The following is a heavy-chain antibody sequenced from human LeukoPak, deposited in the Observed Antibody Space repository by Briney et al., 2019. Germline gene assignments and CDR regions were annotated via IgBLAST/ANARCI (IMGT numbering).Heavy chain of an antibody. Sequence: SETLSLTCTVSGGSISSSSYYWGWIRQPPGKGLEWIGSIYYSGSTYYNPSLKSRVTISVDTSKNQFSLKLSSVTAADTAVYYCAGLAKLSRYYYDSSERLFYFDYWGQGTLVTVSS. CDR1: GGSISSSSYY. J-gene: IGHJ4*02. CDR2: IYYSGST. CDR3: AGLAKLSRYYYDSSERLFYFDY. D-gene: IGHD3-22*01. V-gene: IGHV4-39*01.